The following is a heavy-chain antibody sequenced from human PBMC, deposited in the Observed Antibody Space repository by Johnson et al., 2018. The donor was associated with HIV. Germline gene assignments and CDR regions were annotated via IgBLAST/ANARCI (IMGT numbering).Heavy chain of an antibody. V-gene: IGHV3-53*01. CDR2: IYSGGST. J-gene: IGHJ3*02. CDR1: GFTVSSNY. D-gene: IGHD1-26*01. Sequence: VQLVESGGGLVKAGGSLRLSCAASGFTVSSNYMSWVRQAPGKGLAWVSVIYSGGSTYYADSVKGRFTISRDNSKNTLFLQMNSLRAEDTAVYYCAKVGRWELLFGLLGSNDALDIWGQGTMVTVSS. CDR3: AKVGRWELLFGLLGSNDALDI.